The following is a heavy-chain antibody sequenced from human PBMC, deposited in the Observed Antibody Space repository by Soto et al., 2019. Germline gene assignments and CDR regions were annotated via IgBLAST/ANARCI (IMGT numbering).Heavy chain of an antibody. CDR3: ANRSTSSTFDY. Sequence: EVQLLESGGGLVQPGESLRLSCAASGFTCSSYAMSWVRQAPGKGLAWVSVISGSDDSTYYADSVNGRFTISRDNSKNTLYPQMNSLRAEDTAVYYCANRSTSSTFDYWGQGTLVTVSA. CDR1: GFTCSSYA. D-gene: IGHD6-6*01. CDR2: ISGSDDST. V-gene: IGHV3-23*01. J-gene: IGHJ4*02.